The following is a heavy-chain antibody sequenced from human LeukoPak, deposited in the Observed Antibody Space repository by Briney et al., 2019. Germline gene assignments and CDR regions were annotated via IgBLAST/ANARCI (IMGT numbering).Heavy chain of an antibody. Sequence: SETLSLTCTVSGGSISSYYWSWIRQHPGKGLEWIGYIYYSGSTYYNPSLKSRVTISVDTSKNQFSLKLSSVTAADTAVYYCARAPSGFGELTGWGQGTLVTVSS. D-gene: IGHD3-10*01. CDR2: IYYSGST. J-gene: IGHJ4*02. CDR3: ARAPSGFGELTG. CDR1: GGSISSYY. V-gene: IGHV4-59*06.